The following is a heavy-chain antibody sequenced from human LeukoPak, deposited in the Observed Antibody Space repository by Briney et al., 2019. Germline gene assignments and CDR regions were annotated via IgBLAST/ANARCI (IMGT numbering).Heavy chain of an antibody. CDR2: IIPFLGTA. Sequence: GASVKVSCKASGVTSCSFAVSWVRQAPGQGLEWLGGIIPFLGTANYAQKFQGRVTITADKSTSTVYMELSSLRSKDTAVYYCARGDIFTGYYVMGFDYWGQGTLVTVSS. CDR1: GVTSCSFA. CDR3: ARGDIFTGYYVMGFDY. J-gene: IGHJ4*02. V-gene: IGHV1-69*06. D-gene: IGHD3-9*01.